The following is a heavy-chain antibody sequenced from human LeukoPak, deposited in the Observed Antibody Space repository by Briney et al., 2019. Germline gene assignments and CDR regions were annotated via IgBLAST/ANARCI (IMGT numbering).Heavy chain of an antibody. V-gene: IGHV1-58*02. CDR3: AADRKGIVVGASGFDP. Sequence: SVKVSCKASGFTFTSSAMQWVRQARGQRLEWIGWIVVGSGNTNYAQKFQERVTITRDMSTSTAYMELSSLRSEDTAVYYCAADRKGIVVGASGFDPWGQGTLVTVSS. J-gene: IGHJ5*02. CDR2: IVVGSGNT. D-gene: IGHD1-26*01. CDR1: GFTFTSSA.